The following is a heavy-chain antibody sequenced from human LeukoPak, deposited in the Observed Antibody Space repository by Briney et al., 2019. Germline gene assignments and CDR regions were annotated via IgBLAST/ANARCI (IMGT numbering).Heavy chain of an antibody. CDR2: INTKSGVT. V-gene: IGHV1-2*02. J-gene: IGHJ4*02. CDR3: ARDTGFPFFDF. Sequence: GASVKVSCKASGYTFTGYYLHWVRQAPGQGPEWMGKINTKSGVTDYAQNFQGRVTMTRDTSITTAYMELSRLTSDDTAVYYCARDTGFPFFDFWGQGTLVTVSS. CDR1: GYTFTGYY.